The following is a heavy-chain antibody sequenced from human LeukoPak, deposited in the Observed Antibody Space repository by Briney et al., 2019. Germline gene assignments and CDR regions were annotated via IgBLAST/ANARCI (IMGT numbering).Heavy chain of an antibody. D-gene: IGHD6-6*01. CDR3: ARMSIAARLVED. CDR2: IYYSGST. J-gene: IGHJ4*02. V-gene: IGHV4-59*01. Sequence: SETLSLTCTVSGGSISRYYWSWVRQPPGKGLEWIGYIYYSGSTNYNPSLKSRVTISVDTSKNQFSLKLSSVTAADTAVYYCARMSIAARLVEDWGQGTLVTVSS. CDR1: GGSISRYY.